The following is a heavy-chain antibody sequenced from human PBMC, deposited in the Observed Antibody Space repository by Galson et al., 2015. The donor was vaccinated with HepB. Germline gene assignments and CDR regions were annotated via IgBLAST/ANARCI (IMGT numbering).Heavy chain of an antibody. CDR3: AKLGYGDWTTAYGMDV. V-gene: IGHV3-7*03. CDR2: IKQDGTEK. D-gene: IGHD4-17*01. Sequence: SLRLSCAASGFTFSTYWMSWVRQAPGKGLEWVANIKQDGTEKYCVDSVRGRFTISRGNARNSVYLQMRSLRAEDTAVYYCAKLGYGDWTTAYGMDVWGHGTTVTVSS. J-gene: IGHJ6*02. CDR1: GFTFSTYW.